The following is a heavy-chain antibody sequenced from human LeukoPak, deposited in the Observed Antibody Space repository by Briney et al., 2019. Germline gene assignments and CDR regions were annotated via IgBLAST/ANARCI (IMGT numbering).Heavy chain of an antibody. Sequence: GGSLRLSCAASGFTVSSNYMSWVRQAAGKGLEWVSVIYSRGCPYYADSVKGRFTISRDNSKNTLYLQMNSLGAEDTAVYYCVRDLYGMDVWGQGTTVTVSS. V-gene: IGHV3-53*01. CDR1: GFTVSSNY. J-gene: IGHJ6*02. CDR2: IYSRGCP. CDR3: VRDLYGMDV.